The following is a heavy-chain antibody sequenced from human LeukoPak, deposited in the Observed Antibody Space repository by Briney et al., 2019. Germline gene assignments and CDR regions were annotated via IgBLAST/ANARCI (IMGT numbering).Heavy chain of an antibody. Sequence: GESLKISCKGSGYSFTSYWISWVRQMPGKGLEWMGRIDHSDSYTNYSPSFQGHVTISADKSISTAYLQWSSLKDSDTAMYYCARQYKSYCSPFDYWGQGTLVTVSS. V-gene: IGHV5-10-1*01. CDR2: IDHSDSYT. CDR3: ARQYKSYCSPFDY. J-gene: IGHJ4*02. D-gene: IGHD5-18*01. CDR1: GYSFTSYW.